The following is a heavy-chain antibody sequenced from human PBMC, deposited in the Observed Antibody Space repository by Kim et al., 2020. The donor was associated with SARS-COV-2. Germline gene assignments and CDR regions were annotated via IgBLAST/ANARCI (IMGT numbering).Heavy chain of an antibody. J-gene: IGHJ4*02. D-gene: IGHD5-12*01. CDR2: IKQDGSEK. Sequence: GKGLEWVANIKQDGSEKYYVDSVKGRFTISRDNAKNSLYLLLNSLRAEDTAVYYCARGGYSGYEYYFDYWGQGTLVTVSS. CDR3: ARGGYSGYEYYFDY. V-gene: IGHV3-7*01.